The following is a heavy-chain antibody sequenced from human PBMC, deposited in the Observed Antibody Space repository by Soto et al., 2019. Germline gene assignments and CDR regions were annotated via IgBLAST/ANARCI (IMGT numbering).Heavy chain of an antibody. J-gene: IGHJ5*02. CDR1: GYTFTDYD. V-gene: IGHV1-18*01. Sequence: QGQLVQSGAEVKKPGASVKVSCKASGYTFTDYDISWVRQAPGQGLEWMGWISVDNGNTKYVESLQGRVTMTTDTPSSTTYSEVRSLRSDDTAVYYCARTSVSNYNGFDPWGQGTLVAVSS. CDR3: ARTSVSNYNGFDP. CDR2: ISVDNGNT. D-gene: IGHD4-4*01.